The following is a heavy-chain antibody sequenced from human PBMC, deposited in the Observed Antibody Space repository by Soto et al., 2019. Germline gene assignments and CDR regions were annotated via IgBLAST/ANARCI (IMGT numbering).Heavy chain of an antibody. Sequence: GGSLRLSCAASGFSFSTYGMHWVRQAPGKGLEWVAFISNDGSNKYYADSVKGRFTISRDNSKNTLYLQMNSLRAEDTAVYYCAKDLSYYGSDRNPYYYYYGMDVWGQGTTVTVSS. CDR1: GFSFSTYG. CDR2: ISNDGSNK. V-gene: IGHV3-30*18. D-gene: IGHD3-10*01. J-gene: IGHJ6*02. CDR3: AKDLSYYGSDRNPYYYYYGMDV.